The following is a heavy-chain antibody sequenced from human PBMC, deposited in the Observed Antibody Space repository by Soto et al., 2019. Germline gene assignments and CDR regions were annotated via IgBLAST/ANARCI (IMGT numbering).Heavy chain of an antibody. CDR1: GGSFSGYY. V-gene: IGHV4-34*01. Sequence: SETLSLTCAVYGGSFSGYYWSWIRQPPGKGLEWIGEINHSGSTNYNPSLKSRVTISVDTSKNQFSLKLSSVTAADTAVYYCAFSAPTRYYYDSSGDFDYWGQGTLVTVSS. CDR2: INHSGST. J-gene: IGHJ4*02. CDR3: AFSAPTRYYYDSSGDFDY. D-gene: IGHD3-22*01.